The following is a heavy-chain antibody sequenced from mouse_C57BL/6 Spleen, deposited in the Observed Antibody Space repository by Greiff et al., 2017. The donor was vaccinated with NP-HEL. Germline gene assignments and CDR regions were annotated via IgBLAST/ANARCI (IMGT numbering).Heavy chain of an antibody. V-gene: IGHV1-82*01. CDR1: GYAFSSSW. D-gene: IGHD6-5*01. CDR3: ARCAYPEGVWFAY. J-gene: IGHJ3*01. CDR2: IYPGDGDT. Sequence: QVQLQQSGPELVKPGASVKISCKASGYAFSSSWMNWVKQRPGKGLEWIGRIYPGDGDTNYNGKFKGKATLTADKSSSTAYMQLSSLTSEDSAVYFWARCAYPEGVWFAYWGQGTLVTVSA.